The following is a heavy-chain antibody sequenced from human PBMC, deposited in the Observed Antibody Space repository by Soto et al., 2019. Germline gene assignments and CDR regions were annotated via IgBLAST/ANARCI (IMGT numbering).Heavy chain of an antibody. CDR2: ISNDGKTA. CDR1: GFNFRFYW. D-gene: IGHD6-13*01. V-gene: IGHV3-74*01. Sequence: GGSLRLSCSASGFNFRFYWMHWVRQAPGKGLVWVSRISNDGKTATYADSVEGRFTVSRDNANNMVYLQMNSLTAEDTAVYCCTRGGSWFDFWGQGTVVTVSS. J-gene: IGHJ4*02. CDR3: TRGGSWFDF.